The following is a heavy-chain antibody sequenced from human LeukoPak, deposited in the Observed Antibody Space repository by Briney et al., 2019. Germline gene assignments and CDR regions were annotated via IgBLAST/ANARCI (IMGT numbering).Heavy chain of an antibody. J-gene: IGHJ6*02. Sequence: GASVKAACKAYGYTFTSFGISCERQAPGQWLEWMGSIRADNGHTNYAQKLQGRVTMTTDTSTSTAYMELRSLRSDDTAVYYCAREYYYDSSGYRHYYYGMDVWGQGTTVTVSS. CDR1: GYTFTSFG. CDR3: AREYYYDSSGYRHYYYGMDV. CDR2: IRADNGHT. V-gene: IGHV1-18*01. D-gene: IGHD3-22*01.